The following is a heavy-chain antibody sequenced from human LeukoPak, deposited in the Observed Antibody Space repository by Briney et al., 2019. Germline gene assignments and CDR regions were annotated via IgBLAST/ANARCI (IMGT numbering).Heavy chain of an antibody. CDR3: ARGLRGYCSSTSCPSGYYYGMDV. CDR2: INHSGST. J-gene: IGHJ6*02. Sequence: SETLSLTCAVYGGSFSGYYWSWIRQPPGKGLGWIGEINHSGSTNYNPSLRSRVTISVDTSKNQFSLKLSSVTAADTAVYYCARGLRGYCSSTSCPSGYYYGMDVWGQGTTVTVSS. V-gene: IGHV4-34*01. CDR1: GGSFSGYY. D-gene: IGHD2-2*01.